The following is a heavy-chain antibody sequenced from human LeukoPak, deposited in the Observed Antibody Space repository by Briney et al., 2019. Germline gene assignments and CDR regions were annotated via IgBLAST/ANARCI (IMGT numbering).Heavy chain of an antibody. D-gene: IGHD6-19*01. CDR1: GGSISSYY. CDR3: ARIAVAGTALYYYYYMDV. V-gene: IGHV4-59*01. CDR2: IYYSGST. Sequence: SSETLSLTCTVSGGSISSYYWSWIRQPPGKGLEWIGYIYYSGSTNYNPSLKSRVTISVDTSKNQFSLKLSSVTAADTAVYYCARIAVAGTALYYYYYMDVWGKGTTVTVSS. J-gene: IGHJ6*03.